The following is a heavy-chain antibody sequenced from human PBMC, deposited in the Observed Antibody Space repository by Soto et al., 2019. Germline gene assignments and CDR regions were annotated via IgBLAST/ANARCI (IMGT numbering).Heavy chain of an antibody. CDR2: INPNSGGT. CDR1: GYTFTGYY. V-gene: IGHV1-2*02. CDR3: AREQESYYYGMDV. J-gene: IGHJ6*02. Sequence: GASVKVSCKASGYTFTGYYMHWVRQAPGQGLEWMGWINPNSGGTNYAQKFQGRVTMTRDTSISTAYMELSRLRSDDTAVYYCAREQESYYYGMDVWGQGTTVTVSS.